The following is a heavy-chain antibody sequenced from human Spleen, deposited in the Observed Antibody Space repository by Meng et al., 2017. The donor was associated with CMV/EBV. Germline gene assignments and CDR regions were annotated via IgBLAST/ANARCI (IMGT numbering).Heavy chain of an antibody. D-gene: IGHD6-13*01. V-gene: IGHV3-66*02. J-gene: IGHJ4*02. CDR3: ARSMNTAADY. CDR1: GFTFNNYA. CDR2: IHSGGST. Sequence: GESLKISCAASGFTFNNYAMSWVRQTPGKGLEWVSIIHSGGSTHYADFVRGRFTIPRDNTKNTLYLQMNSLRPDDTGVYYCARSMNTAADYWGQGTLVTVSS.